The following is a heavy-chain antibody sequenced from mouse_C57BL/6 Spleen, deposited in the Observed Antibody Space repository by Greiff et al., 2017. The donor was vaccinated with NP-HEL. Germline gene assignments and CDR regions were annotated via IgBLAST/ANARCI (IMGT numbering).Heavy chain of an antibody. J-gene: IGHJ4*01. CDR2: IYPGSGST. Sequence: QVQLQQPGAELVKPGASVKMSCKASGYTFTSYWITWVQQRPGQGLEWIGDIYPGSGSTNYNETFKSKATLTVDTSSSTAYMQLSSLTSEDSAVYYGAREIRGGLREGNAMDYWGQGTSVTVSS. CDR1: GYTFTSYW. V-gene: IGHV1-55*01. CDR3: AREIRGGLREGNAMDY. D-gene: IGHD2-4*01.